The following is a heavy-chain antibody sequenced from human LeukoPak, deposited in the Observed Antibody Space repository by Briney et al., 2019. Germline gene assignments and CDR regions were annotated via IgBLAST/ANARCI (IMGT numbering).Heavy chain of an antibody. CDR1: GFTFSSYA. J-gene: IGHJ5*02. CDR2: ISGSGGST. D-gene: IGHD3-3*01. V-gene: IGHV3-23*01. Sequence: GGSLRLSCAASGFTFSSYAMSWVRQAPGKGLEWVSAISGSGGSTYYADSVKGRFTISRDNSKNTLYLQMNSLRAEDTAVYYCAKIPRITIFGVVLSSWFDPWDQGTLVTVSS. CDR3: AKIPRITIFGVVLSSWFDP.